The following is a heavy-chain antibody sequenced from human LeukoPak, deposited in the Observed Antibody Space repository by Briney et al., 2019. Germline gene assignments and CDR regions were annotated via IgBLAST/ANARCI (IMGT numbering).Heavy chain of an antibody. V-gene: IGHV1-46*01. CDR2: INPSGGST. D-gene: IGHD3-22*01. CDR3: ARSPGLYTMIVVPKAGGAFDI. CDR1: GYTFTSYY. J-gene: IGHJ3*02. Sequence: ASVKVSCKASGYTFTSYYMHWVRQAPGQGLEWMGIINPSGGSTSYAQKFQGRVTMTRDTSTSTVYMELSSLRSEDTAVYYCARSPGLYTMIVVPKAGGAFDIWGQGTMVTVSS.